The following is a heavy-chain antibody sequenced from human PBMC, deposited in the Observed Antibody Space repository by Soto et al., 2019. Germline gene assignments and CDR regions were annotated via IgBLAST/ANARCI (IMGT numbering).Heavy chain of an antibody. Sequence: GGSLRLSCAASGFTFSSYAMSWVRQAPGKGLEWVSAISGSGGSTYYADSVKGRFTISRDNSKNTLYLQMNSLRAEDTAVYYCAKKLLRFLEWLSTGDNWFDPWGQGTLVTVSS. J-gene: IGHJ5*02. CDR3: AKKLLRFLEWLSTGDNWFDP. CDR1: GFTFSSYA. V-gene: IGHV3-23*01. D-gene: IGHD3-3*01. CDR2: ISGSGGST.